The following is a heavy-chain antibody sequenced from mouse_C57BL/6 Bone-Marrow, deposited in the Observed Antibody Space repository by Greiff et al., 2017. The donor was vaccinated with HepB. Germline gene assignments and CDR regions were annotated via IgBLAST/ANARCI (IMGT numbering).Heavy chain of an antibody. Sequence: VKLMESGPGLVQPSQSLSITCTVSGFSLTSYGVHWVRQSPGKGLEWLGVIWSGGSTDYNAAFISRLSISKDNSKSQVFFKMNSLQADDTAIYYCARGANYYGSPYYAMDYWGQGTSVTVSS. CDR2: IWSGGST. CDR3: ARGANYYGSPYYAMDY. CDR1: GFSLTSYG. J-gene: IGHJ4*01. D-gene: IGHD1-1*01. V-gene: IGHV2-2*01.